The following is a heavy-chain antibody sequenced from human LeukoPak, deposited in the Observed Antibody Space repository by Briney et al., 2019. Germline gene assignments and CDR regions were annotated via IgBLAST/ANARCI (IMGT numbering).Heavy chain of an antibody. D-gene: IGHD1-26*01. J-gene: IGHJ4*02. V-gene: IGHV3-23*01. Sequence: GGSLRLSCAASGFNFYIYTMSWVRQAQGKGLEWISAVGSGGTRYYADSVKGRFTISRDNSANTVSLQMDSLRADDTAMYYCAKMRGMPREAYHFDRWGQGTLVAVSS. CDR1: GFNFYIYT. CDR2: VGSGGTR. CDR3: AKMRGMPREAYHFDR.